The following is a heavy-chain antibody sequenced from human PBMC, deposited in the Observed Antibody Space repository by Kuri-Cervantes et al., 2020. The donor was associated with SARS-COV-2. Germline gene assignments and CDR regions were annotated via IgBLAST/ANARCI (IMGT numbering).Heavy chain of an antibody. CDR2: INSDESST. V-gene: IGHV3-74*01. D-gene: IGHD3-3*01. Sequence: GESLKISCAATGFTFSSYWLHWVRQAPGTGLVYVSRINSDESSTSYADSVNGRFTISRDNAKNTLYLQMNSLRDDDTGVYNCARAIQIDYWGQGTLVTVSS. CDR3: ARAIQIDY. J-gene: IGHJ4*02. CDR1: GFTFSSYW.